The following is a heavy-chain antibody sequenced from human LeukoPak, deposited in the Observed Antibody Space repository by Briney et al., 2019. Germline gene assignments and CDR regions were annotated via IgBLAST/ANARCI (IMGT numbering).Heavy chain of an antibody. CDR3: VVCCGIVVVVAATDWFDP. Sequence: GGSLRLSCAASGFTFSSYGMHWVRQAPGKGLEWVAVISYDGSNKYYADSVKGRFTISRDNSKNTLYLQMNSLRAEDTAVYYSVVCCGIVVVVAATDWFDPWGQGTLVTVSS. D-gene: IGHD2-15*01. CDR1: GFTFSSYG. V-gene: IGHV3-30*03. CDR2: ISYDGSNK. J-gene: IGHJ5*02.